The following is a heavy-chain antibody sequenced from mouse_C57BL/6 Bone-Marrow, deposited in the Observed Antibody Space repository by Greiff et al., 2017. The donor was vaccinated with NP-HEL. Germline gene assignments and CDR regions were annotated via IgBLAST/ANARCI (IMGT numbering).Heavy chain of an antibody. J-gene: IGHJ1*03. V-gene: IGHV1-72*01. D-gene: IGHD2-4*01. CDR2: IDPNSGGT. CDR3: ARTKAMIYLRYFDV. Sequence: VQLQQPGAELVKPGASVKLSCKASGYTFTSYWMHWVKQRPGRGLEWIGRIDPNSGGTKYNEKFKSKATLTVDKPSSTAYMQLSSLTSEVSAVYYCARTKAMIYLRYFDVWGTGTTVTVSS. CDR1: GYTFTSYW.